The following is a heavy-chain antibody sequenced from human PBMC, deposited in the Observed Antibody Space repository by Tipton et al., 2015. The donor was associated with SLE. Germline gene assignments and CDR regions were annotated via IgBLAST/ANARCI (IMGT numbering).Heavy chain of an antibody. CDR1: GGSISSSSSYY. Sequence: TLSLTCAVYGGSISSSSSYYWAWIRQPPGKGVEWIGEINHRGSTNYNPSLKSRVTISVDTSKNQFSLKLSSVTAADTAVYYCARAPPLLRFLEWSRGGFDPWGQGTLVTVSS. V-gene: IGHV4-34*01. CDR3: ARAPPLLRFLEWSRGGFDP. J-gene: IGHJ5*02. D-gene: IGHD3-3*01. CDR2: INHRGST.